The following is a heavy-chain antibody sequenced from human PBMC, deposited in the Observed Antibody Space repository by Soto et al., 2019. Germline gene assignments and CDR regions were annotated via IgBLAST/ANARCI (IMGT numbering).Heavy chain of an antibody. D-gene: IGHD1-26*01. CDR1: GASINSGGYY. CDR2: IYFSGST. V-gene: IGHV4-31*03. J-gene: IGHJ4*02. CDR3: ASGKAWEVLLAY. Sequence: SETLSLTCTVSGASINSGGYYWSWIRQLPGKGLEWIGYIYFSGSTYYNPSLESRVTISLDTSQNQFSLKLSSVTAADTAEYYCASGKAWEVLLAYWGQGTLVTVSS.